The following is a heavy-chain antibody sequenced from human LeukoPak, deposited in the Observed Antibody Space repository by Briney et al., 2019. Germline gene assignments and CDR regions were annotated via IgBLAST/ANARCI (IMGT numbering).Heavy chain of an antibody. J-gene: IGHJ4*02. CDR2: INWNGGSI. D-gene: IGHD5-18*01. CDR3: ARADKDGYGFFGFDY. CDR1: GFAFDDYG. V-gene: IGHV3-20*04. Sequence: GGSLRLSCAASGFAFDDYGMSWVRQAPGKGLEWGSGINWNGGSIGYADSVKGRFTISRDNAKNSLYLQINSLRAEDTALYYCARADKDGYGFFGFDYWGPGTLVTVSS.